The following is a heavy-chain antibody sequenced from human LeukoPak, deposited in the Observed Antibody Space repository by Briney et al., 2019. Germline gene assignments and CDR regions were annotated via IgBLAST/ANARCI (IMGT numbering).Heavy chain of an antibody. CDR1: GYTFTSHG. CDR3: ATGPSSGWYGDY. CDR2: ISPFNGNT. D-gene: IGHD6-19*01. Sequence: ASVKVSCKASGYTFTSHGFSWVRQAPGQGLEWMGWISPFNGNTNYAEKFRARVTMTTDTSTSTVAMELRSLRSEDTAVYYCATGPSSGWYGDYWGQGTLVTVSS. J-gene: IGHJ4*02. V-gene: IGHV1-18*01.